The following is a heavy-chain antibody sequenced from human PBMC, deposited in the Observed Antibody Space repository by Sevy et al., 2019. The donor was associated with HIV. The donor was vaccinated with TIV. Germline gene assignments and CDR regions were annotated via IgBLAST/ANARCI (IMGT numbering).Heavy chain of an antibody. CDR3: TRALATADTPEYYFDY. CDR2: IRRNSHEPYGGST. CDR1: GFTFGDYA. V-gene: IGHV3-49*03. J-gene: IGHJ4*02. Sequence: GGSLRLSCTSSGFTFGDYAMSWYRQAPGKGLEWVAFIRRNSHEPYGGSTEYAASVKGRFTISRDDSKSIAYLQMNSLKTEDTAVYYCTRALATADTPEYYFDYWGQGILVTVSS. D-gene: IGHD5-12*01.